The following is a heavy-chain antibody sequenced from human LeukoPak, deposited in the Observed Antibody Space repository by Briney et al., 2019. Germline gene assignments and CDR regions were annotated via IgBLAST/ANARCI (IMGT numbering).Heavy chain of an antibody. CDR2: IYHSGST. D-gene: IGHD1-26*01. CDR3: ARASGSYFGPVYFGY. Sequence: SETLSLTCTVSGYSISSGYYWGWIRQPPGKGLEWIGSIYHSGSTYYNPSLKSRVTISVDTSKNQFSLKLSSVTAADTAVYYCARASGSYFGPVYFGYWGQGTLVTVSS. J-gene: IGHJ4*02. V-gene: IGHV4-38-2*02. CDR1: GYSISSGYY.